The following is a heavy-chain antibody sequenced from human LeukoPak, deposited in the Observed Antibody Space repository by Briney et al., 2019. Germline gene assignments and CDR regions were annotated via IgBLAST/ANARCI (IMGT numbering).Heavy chain of an antibody. CDR3: ARRATWIQLSYYYYYMDV. Sequence: PSETLSLTCTVSGGSISSSSYYWGWIRQPPGKGLEWIGSIYYSGSTYYNPSLKSRVTISVDTSKNQFSLKLSSVTAADTVVYYCARRATWIQLSYYYYYMDVWGKGTTVTISS. J-gene: IGHJ6*03. CDR2: IYYSGST. V-gene: IGHV4-39*01. D-gene: IGHD5-18*01. CDR1: GGSISSSSYY.